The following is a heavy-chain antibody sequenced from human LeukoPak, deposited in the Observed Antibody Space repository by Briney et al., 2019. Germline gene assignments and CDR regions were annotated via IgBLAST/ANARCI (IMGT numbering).Heavy chain of an antibody. CDR1: GGSISSGGYY. V-gene: IGHV4-31*03. D-gene: IGHD2-2*01. CDR2: IYYSGST. Sequence: SETLSLTCTVSGGSISSGGYYWSWIRQHPGKGLEWIGYIYYSGSTYYTPSLKSRVTISVDTFKNQFSLKLSSVTAADTAVYYCARVPIVVVPAAIEGHWYFDLWGRGTLVTVSS. CDR3: ARVPIVVVPAAIEGHWYFDL. J-gene: IGHJ2*01.